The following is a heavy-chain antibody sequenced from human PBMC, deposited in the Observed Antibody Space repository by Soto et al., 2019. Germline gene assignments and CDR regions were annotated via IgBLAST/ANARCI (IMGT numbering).Heavy chain of an antibody. CDR2: IYHSGST. CDR1: GGSISSGGYS. J-gene: IGHJ6*02. V-gene: IGHV4-30-2*01. CDR3: ARSTVTSLTVGYGMDV. Sequence: QLQLQESGSGLVKPSQTLSLTCAVSGGSISSGGYSWSWIRPPPGKGLEWIGYIYHSGSTYYNPSLKSRVTISVDRSKNQFSLKLSSVTAADTAVYYCARSTVTSLTVGYGMDVWGQGTTVTVSS. D-gene: IGHD4-17*01.